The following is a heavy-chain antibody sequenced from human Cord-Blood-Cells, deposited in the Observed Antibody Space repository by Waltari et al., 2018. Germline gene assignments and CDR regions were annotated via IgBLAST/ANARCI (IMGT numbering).Heavy chain of an antibody. CDR1: GGSFSGYY. Sequence: QVQLQQWGAGLLKPSETLSLTCAVYGGSFSGYYWSWIRQPPGKGLEWIGENNHSGSTNYNPSLKSRVTISVDTSKNQFSLKLSSVTAADTAVYYCAGSLGSGYYVPDAFDIWGQGTMVTVSS. CDR2: NNHSGST. D-gene: IGHD3-3*01. V-gene: IGHV4-34*01. J-gene: IGHJ3*02. CDR3: AGSLGSGYYVPDAFDI.